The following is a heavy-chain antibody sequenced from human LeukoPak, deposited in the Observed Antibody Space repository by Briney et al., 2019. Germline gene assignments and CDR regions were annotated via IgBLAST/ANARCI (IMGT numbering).Heavy chain of an antibody. Sequence: TGGSLRLSCAASGFTFSSYAMSWVRQAPGKGLEWVSAISGSGGSTYYADSVKGRFTISRDNSKNTVYLQINSLRAEDTAVYYCAKVLHPYSSQPIFDYWGQGTLVTVSS. CDR3: AKVLHPYSSQPIFDY. V-gene: IGHV3-23*01. D-gene: IGHD2-15*01. J-gene: IGHJ4*02. CDR1: GFTFSSYA. CDR2: ISGSGGST.